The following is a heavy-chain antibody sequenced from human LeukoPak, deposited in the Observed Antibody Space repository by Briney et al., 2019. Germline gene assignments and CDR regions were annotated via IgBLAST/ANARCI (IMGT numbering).Heavy chain of an antibody. J-gene: IGHJ4*02. CDR1: GGSISSSSYY. Sequence: SETLSLTCTVSGGSISSSSYYWGWIRQPPGKGLEWIGSIYYSGSTYYNPSLKSRVTISVDTSKNQFSLKLSSVTAADTAVYYCARADIVVVVAAWAYFDYWGQGTLVTVSS. CDR2: IYYSGST. D-gene: IGHD2-15*01. V-gene: IGHV4-39*01. CDR3: ARADIVVVVAAWAYFDY.